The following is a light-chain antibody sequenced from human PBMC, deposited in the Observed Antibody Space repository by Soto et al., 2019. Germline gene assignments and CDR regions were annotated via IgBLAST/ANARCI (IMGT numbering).Light chain of an antibody. CDR2: DVS. J-gene: IGLJ1*01. Sequence: SALTQPRSVSGSPGQSVTISCTGTSSDVGGYNYVSWYQHHPGKAPKLMIYDVSKRPSGVPDRFSGSKSGNTASLTISGLQAEDEADYYCCSFSGSPYVFGTGTKVTVL. CDR3: CSFSGSPYV. CDR1: SSDVGGYNY. V-gene: IGLV2-11*01.